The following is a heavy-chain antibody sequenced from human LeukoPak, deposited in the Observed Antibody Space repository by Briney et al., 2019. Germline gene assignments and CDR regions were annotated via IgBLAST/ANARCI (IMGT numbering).Heavy chain of an antibody. V-gene: IGHV4-59*01. CDR2: IYYSGST. J-gene: IGHJ6*02. Sequence: PSETLSLTCTVSGGSISSYYWSWIRQPPGKGLEWIGYIYYSGSTNYNPSLKSRVTISVDTSKNQFSLKLSSVTAADTAVYYCARSGYSSGWYRPGLYYYGMDVWGQGTTVTVSS. CDR1: GGSISSYY. D-gene: IGHD6-19*01. CDR3: ARSGYSSGWYRPGLYYYGMDV.